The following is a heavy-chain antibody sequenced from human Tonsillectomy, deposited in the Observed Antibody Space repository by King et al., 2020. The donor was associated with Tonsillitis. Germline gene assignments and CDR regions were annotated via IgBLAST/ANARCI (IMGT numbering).Heavy chain of an antibody. CDR2: ISWNIVSI. CDR1: GFTFDDYA. V-gene: IGHV3-9*01. CDR3: AKDIGTGIAAAGSDY. J-gene: IGHJ4*02. Sequence: VQLVESGGGLVQPGRSLRLSCAASGFTFDDYAMHWVRQAPGKGLEWVSGISWNIVSIGFADSVKGRFTIPRDNAKNSLYLQMNSLRAEDTALYYCAKDIGTGIAAAGSDYWGQGTLVTVSS. D-gene: IGHD6-13*01.